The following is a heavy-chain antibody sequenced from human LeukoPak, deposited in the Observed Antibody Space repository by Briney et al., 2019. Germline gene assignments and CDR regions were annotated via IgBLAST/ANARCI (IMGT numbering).Heavy chain of an antibody. J-gene: IGHJ4*02. CDR2: ISASRGIT. V-gene: IGHV3-48*01. CDR3: ARVSRGPHPYYYDSSGYMDY. CDR1: GFNYSSYT. Sequence: GGSLRLSCAASGFNYSSYTMNWVRQAPGMGLEWLSYISASRGITYYADSVKGRFTISRDNAKNTLYLQMNSLRAEDTAVYYCARVSRGPHPYYYDSSGYMDYWGQGTLVTVSS. D-gene: IGHD3-22*01.